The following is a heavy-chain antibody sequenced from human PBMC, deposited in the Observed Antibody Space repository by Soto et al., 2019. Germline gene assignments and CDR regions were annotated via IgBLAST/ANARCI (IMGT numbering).Heavy chain of an antibody. Sequence: SETLSLTYTVSSGSTTTAHWSWFRQPPGKGLEFIGYIYYAGTTTSNPSLKSRVTISVDTSKNQFSLKLSSVTAADTAVYYCARLGGYYQALDSWGQGTLVTVS. D-gene: IGHD3-22*01. CDR2: IYYAGTT. CDR1: SGSTTTAH. J-gene: IGHJ4*02. CDR3: ARLGGYYQALDS. V-gene: IGHV4-59*08.